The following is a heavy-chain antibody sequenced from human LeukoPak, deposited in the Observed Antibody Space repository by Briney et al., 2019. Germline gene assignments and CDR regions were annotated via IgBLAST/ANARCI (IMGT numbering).Heavy chain of an antibody. Sequence: ASVKVSCKASGYTFTSYYMHWVRQAPGQGLEWMGIINPGGGSTSYAQKFQGRVTMTRDTSTSTVYMELSSLRSEDTAVYYCARARHSSGYYYGALFYWGQRTLVTVSS. V-gene: IGHV1-46*01. CDR3: ARARHSSGYYYGALFY. D-gene: IGHD3-22*01. CDR2: INPGGGST. CDR1: GYTFTSYY. J-gene: IGHJ4*02.